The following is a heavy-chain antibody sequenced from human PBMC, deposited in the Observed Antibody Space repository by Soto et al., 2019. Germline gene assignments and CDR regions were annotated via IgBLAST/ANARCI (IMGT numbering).Heavy chain of an antibody. Sequence: GGSLRLSCAASGFTFSDYYMSWIRQAPGKGLEWVSYISSSGSTIYYADSVKGRFTISRDNAKNSLYLQMNSLRAEDTAVYYCARVSSYYDFWSGYSDNWFDPWGQGTLVTVSS. V-gene: IGHV3-11*01. CDR2: ISSSGSTI. D-gene: IGHD3-3*01. J-gene: IGHJ5*02. CDR1: GFTFSDYY. CDR3: ARVSSYYDFWSGYSDNWFDP.